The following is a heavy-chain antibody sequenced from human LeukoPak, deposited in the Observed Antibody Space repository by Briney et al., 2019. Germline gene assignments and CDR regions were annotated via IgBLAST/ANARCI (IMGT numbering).Heavy chain of an antibody. Sequence: SETLSLTCTVSGVSISISNHYWTWIRQPPGKGLQWVGKIYSSGTTNYNPSLKSRVTISVDTSKNQFSLKLTSVTAADTAVYYCARRNYDVLSGYYDAFDIWDQGTMVTVSS. CDR3: ARRNYDVLSGYYDAFDI. CDR1: GVSISISNHY. V-gene: IGHV4-39*01. CDR2: IYSSGTT. D-gene: IGHD3-3*01. J-gene: IGHJ3*02.